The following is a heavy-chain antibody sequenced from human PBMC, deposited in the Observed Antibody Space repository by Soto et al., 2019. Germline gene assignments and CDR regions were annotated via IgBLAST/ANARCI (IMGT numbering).Heavy chain of an antibody. CDR2: ISGSGGST. Sequence: GGSLRLSCAASGFTFSSYAMSWVRQAPGKGLEWVSAISGSGGSTYYADSVKGRFTISRDNSKNTLYLQMNSLRAEDTAVYYCATRGGWAQGSRYYYYGMDVWGQGTTVTVSS. J-gene: IGHJ6*02. D-gene: IGHD3-10*01. CDR3: ATRGGWAQGSRYYYYGMDV. CDR1: GFTFSSYA. V-gene: IGHV3-23*01.